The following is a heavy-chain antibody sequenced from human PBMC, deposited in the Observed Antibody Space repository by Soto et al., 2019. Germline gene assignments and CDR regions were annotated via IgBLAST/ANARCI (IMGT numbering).Heavy chain of an antibody. CDR2: TYYRSKWYN. J-gene: IGHJ3*02. D-gene: IGHD3-22*01. CDR3: ARDRVTMIVVAKVDYDAFDI. Sequence: SQSLSLTCAISVDSVSSNSAAWNWIRQSPSRGLEWLGRTYYRSKWYNDYAVSVKSRITINPDTSKNQFSLQLNSVTPEDTAVYYCARDRVTMIVVAKVDYDAFDIWGQGTMVTVSS. V-gene: IGHV6-1*01. CDR1: VDSVSSNSAA.